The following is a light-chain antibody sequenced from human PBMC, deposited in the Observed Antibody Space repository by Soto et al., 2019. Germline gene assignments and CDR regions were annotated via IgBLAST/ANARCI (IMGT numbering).Light chain of an antibody. Sequence: DIQMTQSPSTLSASVGDRVTITCRASQSISSWLAWYQQKPGKAPNLLIYKASSLESGVPSRFSGSGSETEFTLTITSLQPDDFATYYCQQYKGYPWTFGHGTKVEIK. CDR1: QSISSW. J-gene: IGKJ1*01. CDR3: QQYKGYPWT. V-gene: IGKV1-5*03. CDR2: KAS.